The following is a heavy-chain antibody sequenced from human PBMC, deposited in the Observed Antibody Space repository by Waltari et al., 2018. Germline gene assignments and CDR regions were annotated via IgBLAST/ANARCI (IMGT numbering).Heavy chain of an antibody. J-gene: IGHJ4*02. CDR3: GRDRGRGLYLDS. CDR2: IHGSGKT. V-gene: IGHV4-4*02. CDR1: GDSVTNNYW. D-gene: IGHD2-15*01. Sequence: QLQLQQSGPGLVKPSDSLSLTCAVSGDSVTNNYWWSWVRQSPGKGLEWIGQIHGSGKTNYNPSLESRVTISLDTSNNRFSLKVPSATAADTAVYYCGRDRGRGLYLDSWGQGTLITVSP.